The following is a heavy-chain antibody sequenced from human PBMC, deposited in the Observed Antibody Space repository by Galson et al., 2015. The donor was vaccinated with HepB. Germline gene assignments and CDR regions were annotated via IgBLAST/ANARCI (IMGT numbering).Heavy chain of an antibody. CDR1: GDSVSSNSAA. CDR3: ARALGSYSSGWYKWSDP. V-gene: IGHV6-1*01. J-gene: IGHJ5*02. CDR2: TYYRSKWYN. Sequence: CAISGDSVSSNSAAWNWIRQSPSRGLEWLGRTYYRSKWYNDYAVSVKSRITINPDTSKNQFSLQLNSVTPEDTAVYYCARALGSYSSGWYKWSDPWGQGTLVTVSS. D-gene: IGHD6-19*01.